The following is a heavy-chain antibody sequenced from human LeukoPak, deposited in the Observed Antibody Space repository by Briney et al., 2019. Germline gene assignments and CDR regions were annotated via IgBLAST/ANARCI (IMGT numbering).Heavy chain of an antibody. Sequence: GGSLRLSCVASGFTFSSYAMHWVRQAPGKGLEWVTVISYDGSNKYYADSVKGRFTISRDNSKNTLYLQMNSLRAEDTAVYYCAKTDYYDSTSPDYWGQGTLVTVSS. CDR1: GFTFSSYA. J-gene: IGHJ4*02. CDR3: AKTDYYDSTSPDY. D-gene: IGHD3-22*01. CDR2: ISYDGSNK. V-gene: IGHV3-30*04.